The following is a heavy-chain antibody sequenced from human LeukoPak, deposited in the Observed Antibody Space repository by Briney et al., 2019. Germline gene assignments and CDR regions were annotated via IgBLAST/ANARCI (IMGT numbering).Heavy chain of an antibody. V-gene: IGHV1-46*01. CDR1: GYTFTSYY. CDR2: ISPSGGST. J-gene: IGHJ4*02. D-gene: IGHD6-13*01. CDR3: ASPRLWSSSWYGLDY. Sequence: GASVKVSCKASGYTFTSYYMHWVRRAPGQGLEWMGIISPSGGSTSYAQKFQGRVTMTRDTSTSTVYMELSSLRSEDTAVYYCASPRLWSSSWYGLDYWGQGTLVTVSS.